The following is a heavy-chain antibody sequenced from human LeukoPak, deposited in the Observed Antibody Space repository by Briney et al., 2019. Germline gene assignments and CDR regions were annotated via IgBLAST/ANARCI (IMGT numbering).Heavy chain of an antibody. Sequence: KASETLSLTCTVPGGSISSGGYFWSWIRQPPGKGLEFLGYIYDSVSTYYNPSLKSRVSISVDRSKDHFSLKLTSVTAADTAVYYCARSWHGSGTLDWFDPWGQGTLVTVSS. CDR1: GGSISSGGYF. V-gene: IGHV4-30-2*01. CDR3: ARSWHGSGTLDWFDP. D-gene: IGHD3-10*01. J-gene: IGHJ5*02. CDR2: IYDSVST.